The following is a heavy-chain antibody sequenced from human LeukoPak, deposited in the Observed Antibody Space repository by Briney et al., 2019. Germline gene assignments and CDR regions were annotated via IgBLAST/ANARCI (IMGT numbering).Heavy chain of an antibody. CDR1: GDGVSSNSAA. CDR3: ARRIAAAGRNWFDP. V-gene: IGHV6-1*01. CDR2: TYYRSKWYN. Sequence: SQTLSLTCAISGDGVSSNSAAWNWIRQSPSRGLEWLGRTYYRSKWYNDYAVSVKSRITINPDTSKNQFSLQLNSVTPEDTAVYYCARRIAAAGRNWFDPWGQGTLVTVSS. D-gene: IGHD6-13*01. J-gene: IGHJ5*02.